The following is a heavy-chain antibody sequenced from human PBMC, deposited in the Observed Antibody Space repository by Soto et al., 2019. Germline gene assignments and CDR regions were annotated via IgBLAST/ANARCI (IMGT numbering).Heavy chain of an antibody. V-gene: IGHV1-18*01. CDR2: ISAYNGNT. Sequence: QVQLVQSGAEVKKPGASVKVSCKASGYTFASYAISWMRQAPGQGLEWMGWISAYNGNTNYAQKLQGRVTMTTDTSKRTAYIELRRLRSDYTALYFCARDHPPPDYWCQGNLVTVSS. CDR3: ARDHPPPDY. J-gene: IGHJ4*02. CDR1: GYTFASYA.